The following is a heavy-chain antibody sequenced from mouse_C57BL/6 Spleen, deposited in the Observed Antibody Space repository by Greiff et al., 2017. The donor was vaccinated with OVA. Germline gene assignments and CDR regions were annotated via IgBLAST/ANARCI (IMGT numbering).Heavy chain of an antibody. CDR1: GYTFTDYE. V-gene: IGHV1-15*01. D-gene: IGHD1-1*01. CDR2: IDPETGGT. J-gene: IGHJ1*03. CDR3: TRANYYGSGYFDV. Sequence: QVHVKQSGAELVRPGASVTLSCKASGYTFTDYEMHWVKQTPVHGLEWIGAIDPETGGTAYNQKFKGKAILTADKSSSTAYMELRSLTSEDSAVYYCTRANYYGSGYFDVWGTGTTVTVSS.